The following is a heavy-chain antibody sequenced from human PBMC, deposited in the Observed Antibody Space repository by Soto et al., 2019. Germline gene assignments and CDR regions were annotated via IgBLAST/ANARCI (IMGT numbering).Heavy chain of an antibody. CDR1: GGSISSGDYY. J-gene: IGHJ4*02. CDR2: IYYSGST. Sequence: SETLSLTCTVSGGSISSGDYYWSWIRQPPGKGLEWIGYIYYSGSTYYNPSLKSRVTISVDTSKNQFSLKLSSVTAADTAVYYCARDRRSGYGSDFDYWGQGTLVTVSS. D-gene: IGHD3-10*01. V-gene: IGHV4-30-4*01. CDR3: ARDRRSGYGSDFDY.